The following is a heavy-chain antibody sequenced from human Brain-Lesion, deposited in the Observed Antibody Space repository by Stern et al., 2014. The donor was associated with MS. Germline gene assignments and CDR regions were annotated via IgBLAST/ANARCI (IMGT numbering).Heavy chain of an antibody. CDR1: GFPFSNYW. Sequence: VPLVESGGGLVHPGGSLRLSCAASGFPFSNYWMHWVRHAPGQGLVWVSRVNNDGRRTSYADSVKGRFTMSRDNAKNTLYLQMNSLRVEDTAIYYCARGERWFDSWGQGTLVTVSS. CDR2: VNNDGRRT. J-gene: IGHJ5*01. V-gene: IGHV3-74*02. CDR3: ARGERWFDS. D-gene: IGHD3-10*01.